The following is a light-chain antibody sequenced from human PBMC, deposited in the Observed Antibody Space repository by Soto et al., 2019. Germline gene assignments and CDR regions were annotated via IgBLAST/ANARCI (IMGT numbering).Light chain of an antibody. Sequence: QPVLTQSSSASASLGSSVKLTCTLSSGHSSYIIAWHQQQPGKAPRYLMKFEGSGSYNKGSGVPDRFSGSSSGADRYLTISNLQSEDEADYYCETWDRNTRVFGGGTKLT. J-gene: IGLJ2*01. CDR1: SGHSSYI. CDR3: ETWDRNTRV. CDR2: FEGSGSY. V-gene: IGLV4-60*03.